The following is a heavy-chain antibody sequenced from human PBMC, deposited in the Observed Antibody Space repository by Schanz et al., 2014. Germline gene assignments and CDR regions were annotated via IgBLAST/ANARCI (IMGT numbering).Heavy chain of an antibody. J-gene: IGHJ3*02. D-gene: IGHD3-9*01. Sequence: VQLVESGGGVVLPGGSLRLSCAASGFSFSSYGMHWVRQVPGKGLEWVANMNQDGSVKNYVDSVKGRFTITRDNAKTAHNVKITRLRAEDTARYYCARLDTSKSRLGDAVDIWGQGTMVTVSS. CDR2: MNQDGSVK. CDR1: GFSFSSYG. V-gene: IGHV3-7*01. CDR3: ARLDTSKSRLGDAVDI.